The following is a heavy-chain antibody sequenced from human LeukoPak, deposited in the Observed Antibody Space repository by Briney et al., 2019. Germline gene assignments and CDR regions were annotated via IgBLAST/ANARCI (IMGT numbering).Heavy chain of an antibody. Sequence: ASVKVSCKASGGTFSSYAISWVRQAPGQGLEWMGGIIPIFGTANYAQKFQGRVTITADESTSTAYMELSSLRSEDTAVYYCARSTYYDFWSGYPHYYYYGMDVWGQGTTVTVSS. CDR2: IIPIFGTA. V-gene: IGHV1-69*13. CDR1: GGTFSSYA. D-gene: IGHD3-3*01. CDR3: ARSTYYDFWSGYPHYYYYGMDV. J-gene: IGHJ6*02.